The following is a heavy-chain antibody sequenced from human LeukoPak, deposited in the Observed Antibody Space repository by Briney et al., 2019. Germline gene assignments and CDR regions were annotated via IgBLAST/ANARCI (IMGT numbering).Heavy chain of an antibody. Sequence: SQTLSLTCTVSGGSISSGDYYWSWIRQPPGKGLEWVGYIYYSGSTSYNPSLKSRVTMSVDTSKNQFSLKLSSVTAADTAVYYCARENCSSTSCSLSGWFDPWGQGTLVTVSS. CDR1: GGSISSGDYY. CDR3: ARENCSSTSCSLSGWFDP. CDR2: IYYSGST. V-gene: IGHV4-30-4*08. J-gene: IGHJ5*02. D-gene: IGHD2-2*01.